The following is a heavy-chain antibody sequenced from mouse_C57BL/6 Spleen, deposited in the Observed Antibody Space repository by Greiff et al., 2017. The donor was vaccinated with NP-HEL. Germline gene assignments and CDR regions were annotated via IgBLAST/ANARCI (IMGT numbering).Heavy chain of an antibody. Sequence: VQLKQSGAELVRPGTSVKVSCKASGYAFTNYLIEWVKQRPGQGLEWIGVINPGSGGTNYNEKFKGKATLTADKSSSTAYMQLSSLTSEDSAVYFCARSQLGHFDYWGQGTTLTVSS. CDR3: ARSQLGHFDY. J-gene: IGHJ2*01. D-gene: IGHD4-1*02. V-gene: IGHV1-54*01. CDR1: GYAFTNYL. CDR2: INPGSGGT.